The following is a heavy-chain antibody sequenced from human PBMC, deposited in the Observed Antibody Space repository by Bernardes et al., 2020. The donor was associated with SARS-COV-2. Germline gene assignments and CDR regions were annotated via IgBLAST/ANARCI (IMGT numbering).Heavy chain of an antibody. CDR2: INYSGST. J-gene: IGHJ2*01. CDR3: VRSVWGIWYFDL. V-gene: IGHV4-34*01. D-gene: IGHD3-16*01. Sequence: SETLSLTCAVYGGSISGYYWNWIRQPPGKGLEWIGEINYSGSTNYNPSLKSRVTISVDTSKNQFSLKLTSVTAADTAVYYCVRSVWGIWYFDLWGRGTLVTVSS. CDR1: GGSISGYY.